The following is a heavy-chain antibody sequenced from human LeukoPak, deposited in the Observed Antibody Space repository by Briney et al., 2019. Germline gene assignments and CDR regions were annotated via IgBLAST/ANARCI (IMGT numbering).Heavy chain of an antibody. CDR3: AREGGIVATILLDY. CDR1: GFTFSSYW. D-gene: IGHD5-12*01. Sequence: PGGSLRLSCAASGFTFSSYWMSWVRQAPGKGLEWVANIKQDGSEKYYVDSVKGRFTISRDNAMNSLYLQMNSLRAEDTAVYYCAREGGIVATILLDYWGQGTLVTVSS. CDR2: IKQDGSEK. V-gene: IGHV3-7*03. J-gene: IGHJ4*02.